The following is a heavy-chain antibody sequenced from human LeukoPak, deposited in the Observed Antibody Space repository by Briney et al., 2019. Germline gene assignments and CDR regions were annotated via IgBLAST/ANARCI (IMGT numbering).Heavy chain of an antibody. V-gene: IGHV4-4*07. Sequence: SETLSLTCTGSGDSISSCYWSWIRQPAEKGLEWIGRICTSGTINYNPSLKSRVTMSVDTSKNQFSLKLTSVTAADTAVYYCARDRYYSNSLDYWGQGTLVTVSS. D-gene: IGHD6-6*01. CDR1: GDSISSCY. J-gene: IGHJ4*02. CDR2: ICTSGTI. CDR3: ARDRYYSNSLDY.